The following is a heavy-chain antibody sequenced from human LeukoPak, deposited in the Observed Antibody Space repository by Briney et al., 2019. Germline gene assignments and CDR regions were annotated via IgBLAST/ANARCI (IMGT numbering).Heavy chain of an antibody. J-gene: IGHJ2*01. CDR3: ARDPRFSLTTVTTYWYFDL. Sequence: ASVKVSCKASGYTFTSYDINWVRQATGQGLEWMGWMNPNSGNTGYAQKFQGRVTMTRDTSISTAYMELSRLRSDDTAVYYCARDPRFSLTTVTTYWYFDLWGRGTLVTVSS. CDR1: GYTFTSYD. V-gene: IGHV1-8*01. D-gene: IGHD4-17*01. CDR2: MNPNSGNT.